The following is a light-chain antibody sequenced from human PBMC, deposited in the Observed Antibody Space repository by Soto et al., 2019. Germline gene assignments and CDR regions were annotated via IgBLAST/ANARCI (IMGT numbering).Light chain of an antibody. CDR2: DAS. Sequence: EFVLTQSPGTLSLSPGERATLSCRASQTVRNNYLAWYQQKPGQAPRLLIYDASSRATGIPDRFSGSGSGTHFTLTISRLEPEDFAVYYCQHYGSSPWTFGQGTKVDIK. CDR3: QHYGSSPWT. CDR1: QTVRNNY. V-gene: IGKV3-20*01. J-gene: IGKJ1*01.